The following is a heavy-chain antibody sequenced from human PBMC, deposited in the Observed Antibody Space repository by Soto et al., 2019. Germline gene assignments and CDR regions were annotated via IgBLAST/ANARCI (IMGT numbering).Heavy chain of an antibody. V-gene: IGHV2-5*02. CDR3: AHRSGYDPDY. CDR1: GFSLSTSGVG. Sequence: QITLKESGPPLVKPTQTLTLTCTFSGFSLSTSGVGVGWIRQPPGKALEWLALIYWDDDKRYSPSLKSRLTINKDPSKNQVVLTVTNMDPVDTAPYYCAHRSGYDPDYWGQGTLVTVSS. CDR2: IYWDDDK. D-gene: IGHD5-12*01. J-gene: IGHJ4*02.